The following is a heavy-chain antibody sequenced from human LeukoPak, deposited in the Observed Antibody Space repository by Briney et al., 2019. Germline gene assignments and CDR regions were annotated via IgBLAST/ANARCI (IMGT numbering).Heavy chain of an antibody. Sequence: SETLSLTCTVSGGSISSSSYYWGWIRQPPGKGLEWIGSIYYSGSNYYNPSLKSRVTISVDTSKNQFSLKLSSVTAADTAVYYCARLLGSGWQQRYNWFDPWGQGALVTVSS. CDR2: IYYSGSN. J-gene: IGHJ5*02. CDR1: GGSISSSSYY. CDR3: ARLLGSGWQQRYNWFDP. D-gene: IGHD6-19*01. V-gene: IGHV4-39*01.